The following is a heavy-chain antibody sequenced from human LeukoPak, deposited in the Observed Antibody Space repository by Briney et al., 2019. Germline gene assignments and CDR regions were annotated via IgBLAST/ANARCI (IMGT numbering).Heavy chain of an antibody. CDR3: AKDLLEGHYDSSGVFDY. CDR2: IKEDGSEK. Sequence: PGGSLRLSCAASGFTFSSQWMSWVRQAPGKGLEWVANIKEDGSEKSYVDSVKGRFTISRDNAKNSLYLQMNSLRAEDTAVYYCAKDLLEGHYDSSGVFDYWGQGTLVTVSS. D-gene: IGHD3-22*01. J-gene: IGHJ4*02. V-gene: IGHV3-7*03. CDR1: GFTFSSQW.